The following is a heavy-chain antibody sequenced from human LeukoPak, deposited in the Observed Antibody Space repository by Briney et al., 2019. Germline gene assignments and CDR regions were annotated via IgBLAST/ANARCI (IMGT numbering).Heavy chain of an antibody. CDR3: ARQQCTNGVCYLVDY. CDR2: IYTSGST. D-gene: IGHD2-8*01. CDR1: GGSISSYY. J-gene: IGHJ4*02. Sequence: PSETLSLTCTVSGGSISSYYWSWIRQPAGKGLEWIGRIYTSGSTNYNPSLKSRVTMSVDTSKNQFSLKLSSVTAADTAVYYCARQQCTNGVCYLVDYWGQGTLVTVSS. V-gene: IGHV4-4*07.